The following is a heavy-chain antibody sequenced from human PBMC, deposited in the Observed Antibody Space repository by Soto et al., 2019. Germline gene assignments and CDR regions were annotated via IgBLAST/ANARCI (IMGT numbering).Heavy chain of an antibody. D-gene: IGHD3-10*01. CDR2: IHYDGSNT. V-gene: IGHV3-74*01. CDR3: ARDWSNFSSGSARGGHWYLDL. Sequence: EVQLVESGGKLVQPGGSLTLSCAVSGFTFKNHWMHCVRQAPGKGPVWVSRIHYDGSNTRYADSVNGRFTISRDNAKNTLYLHLSSLKVDDTAVYYCARDWSNFSSGSARGGHWYLDLWGRGTLVTVSS. CDR1: GFTFKNHW. J-gene: IGHJ2*01.